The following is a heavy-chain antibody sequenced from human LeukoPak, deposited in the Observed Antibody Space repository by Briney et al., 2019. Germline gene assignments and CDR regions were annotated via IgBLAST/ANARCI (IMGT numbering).Heavy chain of an antibody. CDR3: AKVWYGSGWYFDY. Sequence: GGSLRLSCAASGFTFSSYSMNWVRQAPGKGLEWVSSISGSSSYIYYADSVKGRFTISRDNSKNTLYLQMNSLRAEDTAVYYCAKVWYGSGWYFDYWGQGTLVTVSS. J-gene: IGHJ4*02. CDR2: ISGSSSYI. CDR1: GFTFSSYS. D-gene: IGHD6-19*01. V-gene: IGHV3-21*04.